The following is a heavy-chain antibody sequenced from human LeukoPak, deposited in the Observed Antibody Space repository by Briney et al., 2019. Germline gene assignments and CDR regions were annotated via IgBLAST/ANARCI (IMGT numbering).Heavy chain of an antibody. CDR3: ARDLSLSYYYGSGRGYYFDY. CDR1: GFTFSSSS. J-gene: IGHJ4*02. Sequence: GGSLRLSCAASGFTFSSSSMNWVRQAPGEGLEWVSSISSSSSYIYYADSVKGRLTISRDNAKNSLYLQMNSLRAEDTAVYYSARDLSLSYYYGSGRGYYFDYWGQGTLVTVSS. V-gene: IGHV3-21*01. CDR2: ISSSSSYI. D-gene: IGHD3-10*01.